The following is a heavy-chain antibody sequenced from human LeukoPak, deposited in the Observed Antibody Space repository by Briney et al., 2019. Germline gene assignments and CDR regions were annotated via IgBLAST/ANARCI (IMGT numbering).Heavy chain of an antibody. CDR1: GFTFSSYT. V-gene: IGHV3-48*04. CDR2: ITSSGATI. D-gene: IGHD4-11*01. Sequence: GGSLRLYCAASGFTFSSYTMNWVRQAPGKGLEWVSYITSSGATIYYADSVKGRFTISRDNAKNSLYLQKNSPRAEDTAVYYCARVGTSSKYYYYMDVWGKGTTVTVSS. J-gene: IGHJ6*03. CDR3: ARVGTSSKYYYYMDV.